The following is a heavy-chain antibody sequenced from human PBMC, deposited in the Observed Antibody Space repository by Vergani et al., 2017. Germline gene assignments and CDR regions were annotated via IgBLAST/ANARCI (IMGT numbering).Heavy chain of an antibody. CDR1: GYTLTELS. D-gene: IGHD6-19*01. CDR3: ARVFGRRGRSGPDY. J-gene: IGHJ4*02. CDR2: MNPNSGNT. V-gene: IGHV1-8*01. Sequence: QVQLVQSGAEVKKPGASVKVSCKVSGYTLTELSMHWVRQATGQGLEWMGWMNPNSGNTGYAQKFQGRVTMTRNTSISTAYMELSSLRSEDTAVYYCARVFGRRGRSGPDYWGQGTLVTVSS.